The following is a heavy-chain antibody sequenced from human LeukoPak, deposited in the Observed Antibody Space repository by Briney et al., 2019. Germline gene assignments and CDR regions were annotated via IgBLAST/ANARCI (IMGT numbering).Heavy chain of an antibody. Sequence: PSETLSLTCAVYGGSFSGYYWSWLRQPPGKGLEWIGEINHSGSTNYNPSLKSRVTISVDPPKNQFSLKLSSVTAADTSVYYCARAPPVDYWGQGTLVTVSS. CDR3: ARAPPVDY. CDR2: INHSGST. V-gene: IGHV4-34*01. J-gene: IGHJ4*02. CDR1: GGSFSGYY.